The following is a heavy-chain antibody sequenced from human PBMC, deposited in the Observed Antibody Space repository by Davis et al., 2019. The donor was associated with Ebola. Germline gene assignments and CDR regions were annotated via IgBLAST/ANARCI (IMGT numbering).Heavy chain of an antibody. J-gene: IGHJ6*02. V-gene: IGHV1-3*01. CDR1: GYTFTSYA. Sequence: ASVKVSCKASGYTFTSYAMHWVRQAPGQRLEWMGWINAGNGNTKYSQKFQGRVTITRDTSASTAYMELSSLRSEDTAVYYCGRAYSSSYGMDVWGQGTTVTVSS. D-gene: IGHD6-13*01. CDR3: GRAYSSSYGMDV. CDR2: INAGNGNT.